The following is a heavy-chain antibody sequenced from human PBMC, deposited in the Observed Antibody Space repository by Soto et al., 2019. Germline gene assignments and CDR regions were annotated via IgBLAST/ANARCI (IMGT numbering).Heavy chain of an antibody. CDR1: GFTFSSYA. D-gene: IGHD3-10*01. CDR2: ISGSGGST. V-gene: IGHV3-23*01. J-gene: IGHJ6*03. CDR3: AKAPRLYGSGSYDYYYYMDV. Sequence: GGSLRLSCAASGFTFSSYAMSWVRQAPGKGLEWVSAISGSGGSTYYADSVKGRFTISRDNSKNTLYLQMNSLRAEDTAVYYCAKAPRLYGSGSYDYYYYMDVWGKGTTVTVSS.